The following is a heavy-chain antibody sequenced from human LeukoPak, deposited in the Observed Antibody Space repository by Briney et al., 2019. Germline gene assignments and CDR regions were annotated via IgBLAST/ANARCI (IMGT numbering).Heavy chain of an antibody. D-gene: IGHD5-18*01. CDR2: IYYSGST. V-gene: IGHV4-59*01. J-gene: IGHJ5*02. Sequence: SETLSLTCTVSGGSISSYYWSWIRQPPGKGLEWIGYIYYSGSTNYNPSLKSRVTVSVDTSKNQFSLKLSSVTAADTAVYYCARDVWDSSGYSYGSLNWFDPWGQGTLVTVSS. CDR1: GGSISSYY. CDR3: ARDVWDSSGYSYGSLNWFDP.